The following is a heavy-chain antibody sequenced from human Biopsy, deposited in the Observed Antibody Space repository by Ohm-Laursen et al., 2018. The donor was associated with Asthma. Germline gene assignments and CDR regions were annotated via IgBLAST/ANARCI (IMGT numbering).Heavy chain of an antibody. Sequence: GASVKVSCKTSGYSFTNYGISWVRQAPGQGPEWMGWVNPYNGNTNYAQKFEGRVTLTKDTSTTTAYMELRTLTSDDTAVYYCARDLGENFIWYPLIYSEYWGQGTLVTVSS. D-gene: IGHD3-10*01. J-gene: IGHJ4*02. CDR3: ARDLGENFIWYPLIYSEY. V-gene: IGHV1-18*01. CDR2: VNPYNGNT. CDR1: GYSFTNYG.